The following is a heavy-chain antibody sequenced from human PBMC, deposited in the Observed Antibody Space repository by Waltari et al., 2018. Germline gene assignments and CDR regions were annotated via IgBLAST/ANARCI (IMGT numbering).Heavy chain of an antibody. Sequence: QLQLQESGPGLVKPSETLSLTCTVSGGSISSSSYYWGWIRQPPGKGLEWIGSIYYSGGTYYNPSLKSRVTISVDTSKNQFSLKLSSVTAADTAVYYCARDVYCGGDCLKGIAFDIWGQGTMVTVSS. CDR3: ARDVYCGGDCLKGIAFDI. D-gene: IGHD2-21*01. CDR1: GGSISSSSYY. V-gene: IGHV4-39*07. CDR2: IYYSGGT. J-gene: IGHJ3*02.